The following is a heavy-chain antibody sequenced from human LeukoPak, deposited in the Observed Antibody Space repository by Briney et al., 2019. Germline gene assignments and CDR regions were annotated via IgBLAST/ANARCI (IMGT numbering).Heavy chain of an antibody. CDR1: GGSISSSSYY. J-gene: IGHJ2*01. Sequence: SETLSLTCTVSGGSISSSSYYWGWIRQPPGKGLEWIGSIYYSGSTYYNPSLKSRVTISVDTSKNQFSLKLSSVTAADTAVYYCARHWPVYWYFDLWGRGTLVTVSS. V-gene: IGHV4-39*01. CDR2: IYYSGST. CDR3: ARHWPVYWYFDL.